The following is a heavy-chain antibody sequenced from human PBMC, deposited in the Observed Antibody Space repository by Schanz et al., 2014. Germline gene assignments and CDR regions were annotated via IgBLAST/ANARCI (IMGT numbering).Heavy chain of an antibody. V-gene: IGHV3-33*08. Sequence: QVQLVESGGGVVQPGRSLRLSCAASGFTFSSYGMHWVRQSPGKGLEWVALISYDGSSKNHADAVQGRFTISRDNSKNALDLQMDSLRAEDTAVYYCARGIITMVRGGDVGAFDIWGQGTMVTVSS. CDR1: GFTFSSYG. CDR2: ISYDGSSK. J-gene: IGHJ3*02. D-gene: IGHD3-10*01. CDR3: ARGIITMVRGGDVGAFDI.